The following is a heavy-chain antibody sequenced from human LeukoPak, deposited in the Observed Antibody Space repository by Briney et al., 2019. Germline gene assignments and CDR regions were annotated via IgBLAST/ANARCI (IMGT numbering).Heavy chain of an antibody. D-gene: IGHD6-19*01. Sequence: GRSLRLSCAASRFTFNSYAMHWVRQVPGKGLDWVALIWSDGSNKYYADSVKGRFTISRDISKNTLYLQMNSLRAEDTALYYCARAGSGWYEIDAGGQGTLVTVSS. V-gene: IGHV3-33*01. CDR1: RFTFNSYA. CDR2: IWSDGSNK. CDR3: ARAGSGWYEIDA. J-gene: IGHJ5*02.